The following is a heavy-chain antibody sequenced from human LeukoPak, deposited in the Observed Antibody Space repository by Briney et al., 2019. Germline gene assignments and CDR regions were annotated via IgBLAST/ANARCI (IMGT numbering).Heavy chain of an antibody. D-gene: IGHD1-7*01. CDR3: ARPTTTLEY. J-gene: IGHJ4*02. CDR1: GFTFDDYG. CDR2: INWNGGST. V-gene: IGHV3-20*04. Sequence: PGGSLRLSCAASGFTFDDYGTSWVRQAPGKGLEWVSGINWNGGSTGYADSVKGRFTISRDNAKNTLYLQMNSLRDEDTAVYYCARPTTTLEYWGQGTLVTVSS.